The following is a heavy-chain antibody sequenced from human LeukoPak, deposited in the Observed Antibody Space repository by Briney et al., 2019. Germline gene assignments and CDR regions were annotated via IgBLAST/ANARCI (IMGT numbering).Heavy chain of an antibody. CDR2: IYYSGST. D-gene: IGHD6-19*01. CDR3: ARDQGRWLVRTFDY. CDR1: DGSISSSSYY. V-gene: IGHV4-39*07. J-gene: IGHJ4*02. Sequence: SETLSLTCTVSDGSISSSSYYWGWIRQPPGKGLEWIGNIYYSGSTYYNPSLKSRVTISVDTSKNQFSLKLSSVTAADTAVYYCARDQGRWLVRTFDYWGQGTLVTVSP.